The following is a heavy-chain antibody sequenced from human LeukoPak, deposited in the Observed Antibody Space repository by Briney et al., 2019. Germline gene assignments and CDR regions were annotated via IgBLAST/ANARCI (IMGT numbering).Heavy chain of an antibody. CDR1: GYSFTGYY. Sequence: ASVKVSCKASGYSFTGYYMHWVRQAPGQGLEWMGIINPSGGSTSYAQKFQGRVTMTRDTSTSTVYMELSSLRSEDTAVYYCARDVSDCSGGSCYSYFDYWGQGTLVTVSS. V-gene: IGHV1-46*01. D-gene: IGHD2-15*01. J-gene: IGHJ4*02. CDR3: ARDVSDCSGGSCYSYFDY. CDR2: INPSGGST.